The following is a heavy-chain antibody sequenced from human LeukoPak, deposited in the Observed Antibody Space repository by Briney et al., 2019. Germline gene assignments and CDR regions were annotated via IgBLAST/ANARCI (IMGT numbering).Heavy chain of an antibody. Sequence: PGGSLRLSCAASGFTFSSYWMTWVRQAPGKGLEWVASINEDGTEKHYVDSVKGRFTVSRDNAKKSLYLQMNSLRAEDTAVYYCAKEVAYYYDSSGYYYQYWGQGTLVTVSS. CDR2: INEDGTEK. D-gene: IGHD3-22*01. J-gene: IGHJ4*02. CDR3: AKEVAYYYDSSGYYYQY. CDR1: GFTFSSYW. V-gene: IGHV3-7*03.